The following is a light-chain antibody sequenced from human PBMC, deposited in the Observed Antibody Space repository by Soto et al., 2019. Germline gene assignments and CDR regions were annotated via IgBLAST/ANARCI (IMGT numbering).Light chain of an antibody. CDR3: ETWDTNNWV. J-gene: IGLJ3*02. V-gene: IGLV2-14*01. Sequence: QSVLTQPASVSGSPGQSITISCTGTSSDVGGYNFVSWYQQHPGKAPKLMIYEVRNRPSGVSNRFSGSKSGNTASLTISRLQAEDEADYYCETWDTNNWVFGGGTKLTVL. CDR2: EVR. CDR1: SSDVGGYNF.